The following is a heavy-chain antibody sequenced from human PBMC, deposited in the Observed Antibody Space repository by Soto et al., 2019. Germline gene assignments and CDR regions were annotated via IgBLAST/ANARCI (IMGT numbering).Heavy chain of an antibody. D-gene: IGHD2-2*01. Sequence: QITLKESGPTLVKPTQTLTLTCTFSGFSLSTTAEGVGWIRQPPGKALEWLALIYSDDDERYSPSLKSRLTITKDTSKNQVVLTMTNVDPVDTATYYCAHGSCSSADCYPNPYLDYWGQGILVTVSS. J-gene: IGHJ4*02. CDR2: IYSDDDE. CDR1: GFSLSTTAEG. V-gene: IGHV2-5*02. CDR3: AHGSCSSADCYPNPYLDY.